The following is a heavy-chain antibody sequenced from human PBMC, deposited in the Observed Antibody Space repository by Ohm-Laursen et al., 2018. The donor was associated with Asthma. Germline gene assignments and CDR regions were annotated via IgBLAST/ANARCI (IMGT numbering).Heavy chain of an antibody. Sequence: SVKVSCKTSGGTFSSYAISWVRQAPGQGLEWMGGIIPIFGTANYAQKFQGRVTITADESTSTAYMELSSLRSEDTAVYYCARPTDDYGGGDGYYGMDVWGQGTTVTVSS. V-gene: IGHV1-69*13. J-gene: IGHJ6*02. CDR1: GGTFSSYA. CDR2: IIPIFGTA. CDR3: ARPTDDYGGGDGYYGMDV. D-gene: IGHD4-23*01.